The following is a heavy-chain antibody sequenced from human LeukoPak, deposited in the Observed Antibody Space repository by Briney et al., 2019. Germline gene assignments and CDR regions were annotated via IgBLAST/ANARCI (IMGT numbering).Heavy chain of an antibody. V-gene: IGHV4-59*11. CDR3: ARGLNWFDP. D-gene: IGHD3-16*01. CDR1: GGSISSHY. J-gene: IGHJ5*02. Sequence: SETLSLTCTVSGGSISSHYWSWIRQPPGKGLEWIGYIYYSGSTNYNPSLKSRVTISVDTSKNQFSLKLSSVTAADTAVYYCARGLNWFDPWGQGTLDTVSS. CDR2: IYYSGST.